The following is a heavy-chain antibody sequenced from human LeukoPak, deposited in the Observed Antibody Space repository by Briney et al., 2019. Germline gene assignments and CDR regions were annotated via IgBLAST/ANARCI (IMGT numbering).Heavy chain of an antibody. V-gene: IGHV4-59*01. D-gene: IGHD6-19*01. Sequence: SETLSLTCTVSGGSISGWYWSWIRQPPGKGLEWIGYIYGSGNTNYNPSLKSRVTMSIDTSKNQFSLKLTSVTAADTATYYCTRETSLAGFASGLGFNYWGQGILVTVSS. CDR1: GGSISGWY. J-gene: IGHJ4*02. CDR3: TRETSLAGFASGLGFNY. CDR2: IYGSGNT.